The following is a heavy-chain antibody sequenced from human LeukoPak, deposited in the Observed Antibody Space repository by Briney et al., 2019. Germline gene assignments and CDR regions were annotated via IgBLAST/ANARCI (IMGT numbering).Heavy chain of an antibody. V-gene: IGHV1-69*05. CDR2: NTPISGTA. D-gene: IGHD6-13*01. CDR3: QDHPELVYFDY. J-gene: IGHJ4*02. CDR1: GGTFSRYA. Sequence: GPTVKLSCRPSGGTFSRYAISWVRQAPTQGLECMGRNTPISGTANYAPKFQGIVTNTKDEPRSTAYLELSSLRSADTAVYYCQDHPELVYFDYWGQGTLVTVSS.